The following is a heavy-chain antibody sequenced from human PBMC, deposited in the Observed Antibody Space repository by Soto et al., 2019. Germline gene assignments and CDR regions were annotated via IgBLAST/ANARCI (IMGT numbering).Heavy chain of an antibody. D-gene: IGHD5-12*01. CDR1: GYTFTTYD. CDR2: MNPNSGDT. Sequence: QVQLVQSGAEVKKPGASVKVSCKATGYTFTTYDINWVRQATGQGLEWMGWMNPNSGDTGYAQKFQGRVTMTRDTSISPASMELSTLTYEDTAVYYCVRGLEWLRNYWGKGTLVTVSS. CDR3: VRGLEWLRNY. V-gene: IGHV1-8*01. J-gene: IGHJ4*02.